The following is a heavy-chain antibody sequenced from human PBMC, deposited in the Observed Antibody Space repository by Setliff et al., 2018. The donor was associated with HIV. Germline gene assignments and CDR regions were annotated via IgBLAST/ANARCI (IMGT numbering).Heavy chain of an antibody. Sequence: PSETLSLTCTVSGGSISSSPYYWGWIRQPPGKGLEWIGSIYYSGSTFYNPSLKSRVSISVDTSKNQFSLRLNSVTAADTAVYYCARGIQAAGTGWFDPWGQGTLVTVSS. CDR1: GGSISSSPYY. CDR2: IYYSGST. CDR3: ARGIQAAGTGWFDP. D-gene: IGHD6-13*01. J-gene: IGHJ5*02. V-gene: IGHV4-39*07.